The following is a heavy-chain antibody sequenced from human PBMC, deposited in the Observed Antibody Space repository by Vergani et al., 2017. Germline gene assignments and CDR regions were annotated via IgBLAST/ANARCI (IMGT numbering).Heavy chain of an antibody. CDR2: IYYSGST. V-gene: IGHV4-59*01. CDR3: ARVVAPYYDILTGDSNWFDP. D-gene: IGHD3-9*01. Sequence: QVQLQESGPGLVKPSETLSLTCTVSGGSISSYYWSWIRQPPGKGLEWIGYIYYSGSTNYNPSLKSRVTISVDTSKTQFSLKLSSVTAADTAVYYCARVVAPYYDILTGDSNWFDPWGQGTLVTVSS. CDR1: GGSISSYY. J-gene: IGHJ5*02.